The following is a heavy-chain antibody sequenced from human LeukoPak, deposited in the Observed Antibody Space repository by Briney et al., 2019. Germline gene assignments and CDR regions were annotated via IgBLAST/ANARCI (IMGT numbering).Heavy chain of an antibody. CDR1: GFTFSSYW. Sequence: GGSLRLSCAASGFTFSSYWMSWVRQAPGKGLGWVANIKQDGSEKDYVDSVKGRFTISRDNAKNSLYLQMSSLRAEDTAVYYCARAPGFFYGDYRFYFDYWGQGTLVTVSS. J-gene: IGHJ4*02. V-gene: IGHV3-7*01. D-gene: IGHD4-17*01. CDR3: ARAPGFFYGDYRFYFDY. CDR2: IKQDGSEK.